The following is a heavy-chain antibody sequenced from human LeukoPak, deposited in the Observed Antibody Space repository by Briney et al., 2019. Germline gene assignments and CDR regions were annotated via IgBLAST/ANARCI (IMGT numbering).Heavy chain of an antibody. Sequence: KSGGSLRLSCAASGFTFSNSWMSWVRQAPGKGLEWVGRINSKTDGGTTDYAATAKGRFTISRDDSKSTLYLQMNSVKPEDTAVYYCAAGRPLVVAPQPFDFWGQGTLVTVSS. V-gene: IGHV3-15*01. CDR1: GFTFSNSW. CDR2: INSKTDGGTT. D-gene: IGHD2-15*01. CDR3: AAGRPLVVAPQPFDF. J-gene: IGHJ4*02.